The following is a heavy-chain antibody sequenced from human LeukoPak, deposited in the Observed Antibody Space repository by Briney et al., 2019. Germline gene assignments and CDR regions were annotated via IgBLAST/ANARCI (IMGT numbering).Heavy chain of an antibody. CDR3: AKLAKYFYGAETFYFFEH. Sequence: GGSLRLSCAASGFSFTTYWMSWVRQAQWKGLEWVANINQDGTEKYYVDSVKGRFTISRDNGKNSLYLQMNSLRVEDTAVYYCAKLAKYFYGAETFYFFEHWGQGTPVTASS. CDR1: GFSFTTYW. V-gene: IGHV3-7*01. J-gene: IGHJ4*02. CDR2: INQDGTEK. D-gene: IGHD3-10*01.